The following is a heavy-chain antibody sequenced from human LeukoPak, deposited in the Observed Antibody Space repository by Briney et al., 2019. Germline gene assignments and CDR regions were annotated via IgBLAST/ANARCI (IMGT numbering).Heavy chain of an antibody. CDR1: GYSISSGYY. D-gene: IGHD3-10*01. Sequence: PSETLSLTCTVSGYSISSGYYWGWIRQPPGKGLEWIGRISGSGTITYNPALQSRLTISIDTSKNQFSLKLMSVTAADTAVYYCARDSGTTGEVKFDPWGQGTLVTVSS. V-gene: IGHV4-38-2*02. CDR3: ARDSGTTGEVKFDP. J-gene: IGHJ5*02. CDR2: ISGSGTI.